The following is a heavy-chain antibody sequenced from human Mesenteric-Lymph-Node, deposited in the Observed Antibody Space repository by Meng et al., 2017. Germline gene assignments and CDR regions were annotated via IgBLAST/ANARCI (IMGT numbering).Heavy chain of an antibody. CDR1: GGYVSSGSYY. CDR3: ARSTGTTYYFDY. D-gene: IGHD1-7*01. V-gene: IGHV4-61*01. Sequence: SDPGPVRPPETLSLTCTVAGGYVSSGSYYWSWIRQPPGKGLEWIGYIYYSGSTNYNPSLKSRVTISVDTSKNQFSLKLSSVTAADTAVYYCARSTGTTYYFDYWGQGTLVTVSS. J-gene: IGHJ4*02. CDR2: IYYSGST.